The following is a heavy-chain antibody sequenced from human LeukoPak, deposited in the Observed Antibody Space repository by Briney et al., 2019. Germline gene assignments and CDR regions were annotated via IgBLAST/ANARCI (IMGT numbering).Heavy chain of an antibody. D-gene: IGHD6-13*01. J-gene: IGHJ4*02. V-gene: IGHV4-59*08. CDR3: ARRAPGIAAAGTWDY. CDR1: GGSISSYY. Sequence: SDTLSLTCTVSGGSISSYYWSWIRQPPGKGLEWIGYIYYSGSTNYHPSLKSRVTISVDTSKNQFSLELSSVTAADTAVYYCARRAPGIAAAGTWDYWGQGTLVTVSS. CDR2: IYYSGST.